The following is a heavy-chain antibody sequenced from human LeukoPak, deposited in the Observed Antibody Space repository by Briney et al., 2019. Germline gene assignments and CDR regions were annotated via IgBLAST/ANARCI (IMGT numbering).Heavy chain of an antibody. V-gene: IGHV3-74*01. J-gene: IGHJ4*02. Sequence: GGSLRLSCAASGFTFSSYWMHWVRQAPGNGLVWVSRSNTDGSSTSYADSVKGRFTISRDNSKNTLYLQMSSLRAEDTAVYYCAKDERNWNYNLASQTYDWGQGTLVTVSS. CDR1: GFTFSSYW. CDR2: SNTDGSST. D-gene: IGHD1-7*01. CDR3: AKDERNWNYNLASQTYD.